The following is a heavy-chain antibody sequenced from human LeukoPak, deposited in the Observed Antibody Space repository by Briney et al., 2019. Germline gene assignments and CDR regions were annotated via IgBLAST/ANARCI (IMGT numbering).Heavy chain of an antibody. D-gene: IGHD6-19*01. CDR3: ARFGSGPEFSFDY. CDR2: INPSGGST. J-gene: IGHJ4*02. Sequence: GASVKVSCKASGYTFTSYYMHWVRQAPGQGLEWMGIINPSGGSTSYAQKFQGRVTMTRDTSISTAYMELSRLRSDDTAVYYCARFGSGPEFSFDYWGQGTLVTVSS. CDR1: GYTFTSYY. V-gene: IGHV1-46*01.